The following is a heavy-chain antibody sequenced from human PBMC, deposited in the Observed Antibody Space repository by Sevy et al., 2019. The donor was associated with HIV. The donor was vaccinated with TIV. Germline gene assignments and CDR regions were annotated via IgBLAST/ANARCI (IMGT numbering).Heavy chain of an antibody. CDR2: IYYSGST. D-gene: IGHD7-27*01. V-gene: IGHV4-59*08. Sequence: SETLSLTCTVSGGSISSYYWSWIRQPPGKGLEWIGYIYYSGSTNYNPSLKSRVTISVDTSKNQFSLKLSSVTAADTAMYYCARSILGITRANAFDIWGQGTMVTVSS. J-gene: IGHJ3*02. CDR1: GGSISSYY. CDR3: ARSILGITRANAFDI.